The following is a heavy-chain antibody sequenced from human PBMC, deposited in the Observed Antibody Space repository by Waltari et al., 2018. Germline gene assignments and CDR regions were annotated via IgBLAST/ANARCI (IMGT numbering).Heavy chain of an antibody. CDR1: EFTFSSYA. CDR3: ARDYCDRTYCHGMDV. D-gene: IGHD2-21*01. V-gene: IGHV3-30*04. Sequence: QVQLVESGGGVVQPGRSLRLSCAASEFTFSSYAMHWVRQAPGKGLEWVAVISYNGRKIYYVDSVKGRFTISRDNSKKTMYLQMNSLRAEDTAVYYCARDYCDRTYCHGMDVWGQGTTVTVSS. J-gene: IGHJ6*02. CDR2: ISYNGRKI.